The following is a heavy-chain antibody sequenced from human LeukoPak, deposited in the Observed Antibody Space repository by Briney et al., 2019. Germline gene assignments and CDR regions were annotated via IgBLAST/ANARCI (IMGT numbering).Heavy chain of an antibody. CDR3: ARGAGWWDY. D-gene: IGHD2-15*01. Sequence: SETLSHTCTVSGGPISSHYWSWIRQPPGEGLEWIGYISYSGRINYNPSLKSRVTLSLDTSKNQFSLTLTSVTAADTAVYYCARGAGWWDYWGQGTLVTVSS. CDR2: ISYSGRI. V-gene: IGHV4-59*11. CDR1: GGPISSHY. J-gene: IGHJ4*02.